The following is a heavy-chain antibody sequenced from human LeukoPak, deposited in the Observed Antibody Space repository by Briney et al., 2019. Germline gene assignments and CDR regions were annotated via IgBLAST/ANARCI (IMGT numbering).Heavy chain of an antibody. CDR3: ARVYGSGSYHDS. Sequence: PSETLSLTCTVSGGSISSSSYYWGWIRQPPGKGLEWIGSIYYSGSTYYNPSLKSRGTISVDTSKTQFSLKLSSVTAADTAVYYCARVYGSGSYHDSWGQGTLVTVSS. CDR2: IYYSGST. CDR1: GGSISSSSYY. D-gene: IGHD3-10*01. J-gene: IGHJ4*02. V-gene: IGHV4-39*07.